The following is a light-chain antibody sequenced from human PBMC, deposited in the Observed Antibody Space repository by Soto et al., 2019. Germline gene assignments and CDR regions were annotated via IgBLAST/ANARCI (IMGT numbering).Light chain of an antibody. Sequence: QSVLTQPPSVSGAPGQRVTISCTGTSSNIGAGYAVHWYQQLPGTAPKLLIYANNNRPSGVPDRFSGSKSDTSASLAITGLQDEDDADYYCQSYDSSPSRVVFGGGTKLTVL. CDR3: QSYDSSPSRVV. CDR1: SSNIGAGYA. V-gene: IGLV1-40*01. J-gene: IGLJ2*01. CDR2: ANN.